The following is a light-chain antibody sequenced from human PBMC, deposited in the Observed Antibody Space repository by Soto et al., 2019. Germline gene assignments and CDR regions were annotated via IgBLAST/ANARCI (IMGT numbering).Light chain of an antibody. J-gene: IGLJ1*01. V-gene: IGLV2-14*01. CDR1: SSDVGGYNY. Sequence: QSALTQPASVSGPPGQSITISCTGTSSDVGGYNYVSWYQQHPGKAPKLMIYDVSNRPSGVSNRFSGSKSGNTASLTISGLQAEDEADYYCSSYTSSITLYVFGTGTKLTVL. CDR2: DVS. CDR3: SSYTSSITLYV.